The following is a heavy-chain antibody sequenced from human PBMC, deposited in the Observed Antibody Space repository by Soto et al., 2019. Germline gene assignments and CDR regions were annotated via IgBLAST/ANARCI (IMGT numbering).Heavy chain of an antibody. CDR3: ARQSPQDTAMDIYYYYGMDV. CDR2: IYPGDSDT. J-gene: IGHJ6*02. CDR1: GYSFTSYW. Sequence: LGESLKISCKGSGYSFTSYWIGWVRQMPGKGLEWMGIIYPGDSDTRYSPSFQGQVTISADKSISTAYLQWSSLKASDTAMYYRARQSPQDTAMDIYYYYGMDVWGQGTTVTVSS. D-gene: IGHD5-18*01. V-gene: IGHV5-51*01.